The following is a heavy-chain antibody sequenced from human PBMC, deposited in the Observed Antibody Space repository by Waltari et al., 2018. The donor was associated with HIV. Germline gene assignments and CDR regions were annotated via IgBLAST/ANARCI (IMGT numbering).Heavy chain of an antibody. CDR1: GLTFPSSD. CDR2: IVVVSGNA. D-gene: IGHD4-4*01. V-gene: IGHV1-58*01. J-gene: IGHJ4*02. CDR3: AAPSDPTVTRGIFDY. Sequence: QMQLVQSGPEVKKPGTSVKVSCKASGLTFPSSDVQWVRPARGQRHEWIGWIVVVSGNANYAQKFQERVTITRDMSTSTAYMELSSLRSEDTAVYYCAAPSDPTVTRGIFDYWGQGTLVTVSS.